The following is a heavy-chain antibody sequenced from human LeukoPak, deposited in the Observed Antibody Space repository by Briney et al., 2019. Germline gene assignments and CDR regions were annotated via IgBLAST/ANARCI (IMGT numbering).Heavy chain of an antibody. Sequence: WASVKVSCKASGYTFTSYYMHWERQAPGQGLEWMGIINPSGGSTSYAQKFQGRVTMTRDTSTSTVYMELSSLRSEDTAVYYCARDPSSDSSWMRFDYWCQGTLVTVSS. V-gene: IGHV1-46*01. CDR2: INPSGGST. CDR1: GYTFTSYY. D-gene: IGHD6-13*01. J-gene: IGHJ4*02. CDR3: ARDPSSDSSWMRFDY.